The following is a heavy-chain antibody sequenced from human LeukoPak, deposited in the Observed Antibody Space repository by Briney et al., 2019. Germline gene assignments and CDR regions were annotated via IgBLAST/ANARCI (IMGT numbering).Heavy chain of an antibody. CDR3: AGQYCSGGSCYPGYYYYYGMDV. CDR1: GYTFTGYY. J-gene: IGHJ6*02. D-gene: IGHD2-15*01. CDR2: INPNSGGT. V-gene: IGHV1-2*06. Sequence: ASVKVSCKASGYTFTGYYMHWVRQAPGQGLEWMGRINPNSGGTNYAQKFQGRVTMTRDTSISTAYMELSRLRSDDTAVYYCAGQYCSGGSCYPGYYYYYGMDVWGQGTTVTVSS.